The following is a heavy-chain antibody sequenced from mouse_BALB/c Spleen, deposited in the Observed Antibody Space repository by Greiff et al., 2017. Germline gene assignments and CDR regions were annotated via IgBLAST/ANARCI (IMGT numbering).Heavy chain of an antibody. V-gene: IGHV1-5*01. D-gene: IGHD2-4*01. J-gene: IGHJ2*01. CDR3: TRGGSTMITTFDY. Sequence: EVQLQQSGTVLARPGASVKMSCKASGYTFTSYWMHWVKQRPGQGLEWIGAIYPGNSDTSYNQKFKGKAKLTAVTSTSTAYMELSSLTNEDSAVYYCTRGGSTMITTFDYWGQGTTLTVSS. CDR1: GYTFTSYW. CDR2: IYPGNSDT.